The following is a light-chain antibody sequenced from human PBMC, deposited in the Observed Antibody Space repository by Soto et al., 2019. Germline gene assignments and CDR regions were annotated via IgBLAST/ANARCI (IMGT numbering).Light chain of an antibody. J-gene: IGLJ2*01. CDR1: NIGSKS. V-gene: IGLV3-21*04. CDR2: YDS. CDR3: QVWDSREV. Sequence: SYELTQPPSVSVAPGETARIPCGANNIGSKSVHWYQQKPGQAPVLIIYYDSDRPSGIPERFSASNSGNTATLTISRVEAGDEADYLCQVWDSREVFGGGTKLIVL.